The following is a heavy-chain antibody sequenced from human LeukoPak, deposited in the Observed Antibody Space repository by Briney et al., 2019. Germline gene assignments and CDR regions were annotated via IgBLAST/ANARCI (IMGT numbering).Heavy chain of an antibody. D-gene: IGHD2-2*01. CDR1: GFTFTSFG. Sequence: GGSLRLSCAASGFTFTSFGMHWVRQAPGKGLEWVAFIRDDGSNKYYADSVKGRFTISGDNSRNTLFLQMNSLRAEDTAVYYCAHGAMYQLDYWGQGTLVTVSS. CDR3: AHGAMYQLDY. V-gene: IGHV3-30*02. CDR2: IRDDGSNK. J-gene: IGHJ4*02.